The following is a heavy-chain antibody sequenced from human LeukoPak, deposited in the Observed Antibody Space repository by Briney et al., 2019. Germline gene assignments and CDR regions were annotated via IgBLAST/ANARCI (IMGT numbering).Heavy chain of an antibody. V-gene: IGHV3-21*01. CDR3: ARVEVVVVAATNRFSMDV. J-gene: IGHJ6*03. Sequence: PGGSLRLSCSASGFTFSSYSMNWVRQAPGKGLEWVSSISSSSSYIYYADSVKGRFTISRDNAKNSLYLQMNSLRAEDTAVYYCARVEVVVVAATNRFSMDVWGKGTTVTVSS. D-gene: IGHD2-15*01. CDR1: GFTFSSYS. CDR2: ISSSSSYI.